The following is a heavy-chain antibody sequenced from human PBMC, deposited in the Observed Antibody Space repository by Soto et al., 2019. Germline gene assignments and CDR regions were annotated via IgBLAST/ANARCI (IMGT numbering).Heavy chain of an antibody. CDR1: GFPVSSYG. V-gene: IGHV3-33*08. J-gene: IGHJ4*02. CDR3: ARGVGVVPAANLDY. Sequence: QPGGSLRLSCAASGFPVSSYGMHWVRQAPGKGLEWVAVIWYDGSNKYYADSVKGRFTISRDNSKNTLYLQMNSLRAEDTAVYYCARGVGVVPAANLDYWGQGTLVTVSS. CDR2: IWYDGSNK. D-gene: IGHD2-2*01.